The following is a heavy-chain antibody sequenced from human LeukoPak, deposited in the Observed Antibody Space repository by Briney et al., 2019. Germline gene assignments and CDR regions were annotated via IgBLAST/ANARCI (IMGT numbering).Heavy chain of an antibody. V-gene: IGHV4-39*01. CDR3: ARSYYYDYRQIDY. J-gene: IGHJ4*02. Sequence: SETLSLTCTVSGDSISTSSYYRGWIRQPLGKGLEWLGSIYYSGSTYYNPSLKSRVTISVDTSKNQFSLNLYSVTAADTAVFYCARSYYYDYRQIDYWGQGTLVTVSS. D-gene: IGHD3-22*01. CDR2: IYYSGST. CDR1: GDSISTSSYY.